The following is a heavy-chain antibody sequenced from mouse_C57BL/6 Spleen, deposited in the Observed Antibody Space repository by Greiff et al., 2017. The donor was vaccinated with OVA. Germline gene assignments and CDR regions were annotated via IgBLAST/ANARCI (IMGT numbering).Heavy chain of an antibody. CDR1: GFTFSDYY. CDR2: INYDGSST. D-gene: IGHD2-4*01. CDR3: ARDDDSYWYFDV. V-gene: IGHV5-16*01. Sequence: EVKLVESEVGLVQPGSSMKLSCTASGFTFSDYYMAWVRQVPEKGLEWVANINYDGSSTYYLDSLKSRFIISRDNAKNILYLQMSSLKSEDTATYYCARDDDSYWYFDVWVTGTTVTVSS. J-gene: IGHJ1*03.